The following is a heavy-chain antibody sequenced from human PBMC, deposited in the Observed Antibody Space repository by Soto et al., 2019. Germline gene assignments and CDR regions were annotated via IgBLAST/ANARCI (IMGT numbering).Heavy chain of an antibody. CDR3: GRDGVGATPLGWFDP. V-gene: IGHV1-2*06. D-gene: IGHD1-26*01. CDR1: GYTFIGYY. J-gene: IGHJ5*02. CDR2: IKPRSGDT. Sequence: ASVKVSCKASGYTFIGYYIHWVRQAPGQGLEWTGRIKPRSGDTTYAQKFEGRLTMTRDTSISTAYMELSSLRSDDTAVYYCGRDGVGATPLGWFDPWGQGSLVTVPS.